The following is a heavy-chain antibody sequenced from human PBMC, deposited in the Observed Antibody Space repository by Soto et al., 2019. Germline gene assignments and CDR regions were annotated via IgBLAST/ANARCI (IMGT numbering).Heavy chain of an antibody. CDR1: GGTFSSYS. CDR3: ARAVVLTFTRFYDMDV. CDR2: LIPMFGTT. J-gene: IGHJ6*02. Sequence: QVQLVQSGAEVKTPGSSVKVSCKASGGTFSSYSINWVRQAPGQGLEWMGRLIPMFGTTDYAQRLQGRVTFTADESNSTASMEVTNRTAEGTAVYYWARAVVLTFTRFYDMDVWGQGTTVTFSS. D-gene: IGHD3-9*01. V-gene: IGHV1-69*18.